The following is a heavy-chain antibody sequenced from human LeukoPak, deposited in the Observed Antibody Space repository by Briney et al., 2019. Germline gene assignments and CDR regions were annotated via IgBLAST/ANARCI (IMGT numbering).Heavy chain of an antibody. CDR1: GFTFKTYG. CDR2: IRNDGTIK. D-gene: IGHD6-13*01. Sequence: GGSLRLSCAASGFTFKTYGIHWVRQAPGKGLEWVAFIRNDGTIKYYADSVKGRFTISRDNSKSTLYLQMNSLRAEDTAVYYCAKTGSSSWGYFDYWGQGTLVTVSS. CDR3: AKTGSSSWGYFDY. V-gene: IGHV3-30*02. J-gene: IGHJ4*02.